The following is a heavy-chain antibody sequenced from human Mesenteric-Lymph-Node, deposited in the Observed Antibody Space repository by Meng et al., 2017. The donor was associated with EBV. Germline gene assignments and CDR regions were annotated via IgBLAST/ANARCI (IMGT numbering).Heavy chain of an antibody. D-gene: IGHD3-10*01. J-gene: IGHJ5*02. Sequence: QVPLGQSGPEIKKPGTSVKVSFKTSGYTFTTYGINWVRQAPGQGLEWMGWVSASKGYTNYAQKVQGRVTMTTDSSTSTAYMELRSLRSDDTAIYYCARERVSMGRGVIIDDWFDVWGQGTLVTVSS. CDR1: GYTFTTYG. CDR3: ARERVSMGRGVIIDDWFDV. V-gene: IGHV1-18*01. CDR2: VSASKGYT.